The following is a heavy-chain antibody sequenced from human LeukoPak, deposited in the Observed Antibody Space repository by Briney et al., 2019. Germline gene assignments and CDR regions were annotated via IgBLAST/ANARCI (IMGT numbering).Heavy chain of an antibody. J-gene: IGHJ6*03. Sequence: SVKVSCRASGGTFSSYAISWVRQAPGQGLEWMGGIIPIFGTANYAQKFQGRVTITADESTSTAYMELSSLRSEDTAVYYCAVPGIAAAGTQLDYCYYMDVWGKGTTVTVSS. D-gene: IGHD6-13*01. CDR3: AVPGIAAAGTQLDYCYYMDV. CDR2: IIPIFGTA. CDR1: GGTFSSYA. V-gene: IGHV1-69*01.